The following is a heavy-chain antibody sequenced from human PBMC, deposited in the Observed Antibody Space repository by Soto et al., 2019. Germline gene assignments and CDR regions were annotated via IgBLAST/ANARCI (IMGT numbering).Heavy chain of an antibody. J-gene: IGHJ4*02. Sequence: GSLRLSCTASGFTFNRHAMTWVRQAPGKGLEWVSGLSDSGGIIYYADSVKGRFTISRDNSMNTLYLQMNTLRAEDTAVYYCAKVSSAWYAGFFDLWGQGTLVTVSS. CDR1: GFTFNRHA. D-gene: IGHD2-8*01. CDR3: AKVSSAWYAGFFDL. CDR2: LSDSGGII. V-gene: IGHV3-23*01.